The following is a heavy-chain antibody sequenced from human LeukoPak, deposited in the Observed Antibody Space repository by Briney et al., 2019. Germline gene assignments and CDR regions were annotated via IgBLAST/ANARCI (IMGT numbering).Heavy chain of an antibody. CDR3: ARDCSSTSCAPTPDAFDI. V-gene: IGHV1-69*04. CDR2: IIPILGIA. J-gene: IGHJ3*02. D-gene: IGHD2-2*01. Sequence: SVKVSCKASGGTFSSYTISWVRQAPGQGLEWMGRIIPILGIANYAQKFQGRVPITADKSTSTAYMELSSLRSEDTAVYYCARDCSSTSCAPTPDAFDIWGQGTMVTVSS. CDR1: GGTFSSYT.